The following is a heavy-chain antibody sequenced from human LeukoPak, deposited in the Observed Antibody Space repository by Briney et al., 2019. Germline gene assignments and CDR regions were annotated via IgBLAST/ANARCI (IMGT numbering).Heavy chain of an antibody. CDR3: ASEFVGYDFWSGYYSPDY. J-gene: IGHJ4*02. D-gene: IGHD3-3*01. CDR2: INPNSGGT. V-gene: IGHV1-2*06. Sequence: ASVKVSCKASGYTFTGYYRHWVRQAPGQGLEWMGRINPNSGGTNYAQKFQGRVTMTRDTSISTAYMELSRLRSADTAVYYCASEFVGYDFWSGYYSPDYWGQGTLVTVSS. CDR1: GYTFTGYY.